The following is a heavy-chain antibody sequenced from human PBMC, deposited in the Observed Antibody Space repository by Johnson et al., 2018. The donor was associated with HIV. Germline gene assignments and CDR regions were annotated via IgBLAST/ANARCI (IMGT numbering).Heavy chain of an antibody. V-gene: IGHV3-30*02. CDR2: IRYDGSNK. D-gene: IGHD6-13*01. Sequence: QVQLVESGGGVVQPGGSLRLSCAASGFTFSTYGMHWVRQAPGKGLEWVAFIRYDGSNKYYADSVKGRFIISRDNSKNTLYLQMNSLRAEDTAVYYCASKAAGTMHAFDIWGQGTMVTVSS. J-gene: IGHJ3*02. CDR1: GFTFSTYG. CDR3: ASKAAGTMHAFDI.